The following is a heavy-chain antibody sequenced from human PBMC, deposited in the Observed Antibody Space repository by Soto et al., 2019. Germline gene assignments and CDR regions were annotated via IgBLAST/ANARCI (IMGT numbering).Heavy chain of an antibody. CDR3: ARGPTGYCSGGSCFRFDY. Sequence: QVQLVQSGAEVKKPGASVKVSCKASGYTFTSYDINWVRQATGQGLEWMGWMNPNSGNTGYAQKFQGRVTMTRTTSISTAYMELSSLRSEDTAVYYCARGPTGYCSGGSCFRFDYWGQGTLVTVSS. CDR1: GYTFTSYD. V-gene: IGHV1-8*01. CDR2: MNPNSGNT. J-gene: IGHJ4*02. D-gene: IGHD2-15*01.